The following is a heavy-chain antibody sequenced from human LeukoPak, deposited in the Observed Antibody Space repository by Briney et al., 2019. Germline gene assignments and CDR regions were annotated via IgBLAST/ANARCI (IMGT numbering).Heavy chain of an antibody. CDR2: IWYDGSNT. CDR1: GFTFSSYG. J-gene: IGHJ4*02. D-gene: IGHD2-15*01. V-gene: IGHV3-33*01. CDR3: ARDQQRFCSGGTCYLGFEY. Sequence: SGGSLRLSCAASGFTFSSYGMHWVRQAPGKGLEWVALIWYDGSNTYYADSVKGRFTISRENSNNTLYLQMNRLRAEDTAVYYCARDQQRFCSGGTCYLGFEYWGQGILVTVSS.